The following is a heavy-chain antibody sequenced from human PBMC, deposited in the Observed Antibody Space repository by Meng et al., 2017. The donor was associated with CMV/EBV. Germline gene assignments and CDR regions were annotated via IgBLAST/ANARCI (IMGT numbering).Heavy chain of an antibody. D-gene: IGHD6-19*01. Sequence: QVQESGPGRGKPSERLSLTVTVAGGSISSSSYYWGWIRQPPGKGLEWIGSIYYSGSTYYNPSLKSRVTISVDTSKNQFSLKLSSVTAADTAVYYCARDSAVAGVVDYWGQGTLVTVSS. J-gene: IGHJ4*02. CDR3: ARDSAVAGVVDY. CDR2: IYYSGST. CDR1: GGSISSSSYY. V-gene: IGHV4-39*07.